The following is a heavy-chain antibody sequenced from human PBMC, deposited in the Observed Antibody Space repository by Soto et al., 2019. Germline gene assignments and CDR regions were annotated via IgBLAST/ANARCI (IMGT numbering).Heavy chain of an antibody. J-gene: IGHJ6*02. CDR2: ISSSSSYI. CDR1: GFTFSSYS. D-gene: IGHD1-7*01. Sequence: GGSLRLSCAASGFTFSSYSMNWVRQAPGKGLEWVSSISSSSSYIYYADSVKGRFTISRDNAKNSLYLQMNSLRAEDTAAYYCARDQDWNYAPFYYGMDVWGQGTTVTVSS. V-gene: IGHV3-21*01. CDR3: ARDQDWNYAPFYYGMDV.